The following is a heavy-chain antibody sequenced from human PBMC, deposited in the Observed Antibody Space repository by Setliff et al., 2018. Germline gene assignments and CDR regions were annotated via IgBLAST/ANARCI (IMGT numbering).Heavy chain of an antibody. CDR1: GFTFSTAW. D-gene: IGHD3-3*01. CDR2: IKGKNDGLAT. J-gene: IGHJ6*04. CDR3: ARSYNFWSGPALDV. Sequence: GGSLRLSCAASGFTFSTAWMNWVRQAPGKGLEWVGRIKGKNDGLATDYAAPVKGRFTISRDDSKNTLYLQMNSLRAEDTAVYYCARSYNFWSGPALDVWGKGTTVTVSS. V-gene: IGHV3-15*07.